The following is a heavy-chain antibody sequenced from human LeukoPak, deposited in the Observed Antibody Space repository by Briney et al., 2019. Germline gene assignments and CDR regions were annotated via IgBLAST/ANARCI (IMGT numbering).Heavy chain of an antibody. J-gene: IGHJ4*02. CDR2: INPNSGGT. D-gene: IGHD2-2*01. CDR1: GYTFTGYY. CDR3: ARGRSSTFGY. V-gene: IGHV1-2*02. Sequence: ASVKVSCKASGYTFTGYYMYWARQAPGQGLEWMGWINPNSGGTNYAQKFQGRVTMTRDTSISTAYMELSSLRSDDTAVYYCARGRSSTFGYWGQGTLGTVSS.